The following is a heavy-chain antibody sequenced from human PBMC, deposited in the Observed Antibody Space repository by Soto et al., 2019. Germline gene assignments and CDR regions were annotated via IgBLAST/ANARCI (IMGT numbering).Heavy chain of an antibody. V-gene: IGHV1-69*01. CDR2: IIPIFGTA. CDR3: ARDQRQEGGYWYFDL. CDR1: GGTFSSYA. J-gene: IGHJ2*01. D-gene: IGHD2-15*01. Sequence: QVQLVQSGAEVKKPGSSVKVSCKASGGTFSSYAISWVRQAPGQGLEWMGGIIPIFGTANYAQKSQGRVTSTADESTSTAYMELSSLRSEDTAVYYCARDQRQEGGYWYFDLWGRGTLVTVSS.